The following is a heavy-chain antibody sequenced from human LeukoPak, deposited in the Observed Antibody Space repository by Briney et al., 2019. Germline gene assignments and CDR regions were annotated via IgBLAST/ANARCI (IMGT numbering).Heavy chain of an antibody. D-gene: IGHD4-17*01. V-gene: IGHV3-48*03. CDR2: ISRSSSTI. Sequence: GGALRLSCTASGFTFSSYEMNWVRQTPGKGLEWVSYISRSSSTIYYADSVRGRFTISRDNAKNSLFLQMNSLRDEDTAVYYCARGARYGDYEAVDYWGQGTLVTVSS. CDR3: ARGARYGDYEAVDY. CDR1: GFTFSSYE. J-gene: IGHJ4*02.